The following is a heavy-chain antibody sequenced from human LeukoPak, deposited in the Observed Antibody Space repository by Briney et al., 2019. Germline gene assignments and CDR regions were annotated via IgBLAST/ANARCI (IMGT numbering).Heavy chain of an antibody. J-gene: IGHJ6*04. CDR3: ARDREVVTAKAQMDV. CDR1: GFTVSTNH. CDR2: IYNDAST. V-gene: IGHV3-53*01. D-gene: IGHD2-21*02. Sequence: GGSLRLSCAVSGFTVSTNHMSWVRQAPGKGLGRVSVIYNDASTYYTDSVKGRFTISRDNSKNTVFLQMNSLRAEDTAVYYCARDREVVTAKAQMDVWGKGTTVTVFS.